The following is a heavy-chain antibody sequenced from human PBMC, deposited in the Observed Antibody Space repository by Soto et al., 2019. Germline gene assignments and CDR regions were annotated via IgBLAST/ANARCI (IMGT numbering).Heavy chain of an antibody. CDR1: GGTFSSYT. V-gene: IGHV1-69*02. D-gene: IGHD4-17*01. CDR2: IIPILGIA. Sequence: QVQLVQSGAEVKKPGSSVKVSCKASGGTFSSYTISWVRQAPGQGLEWMGRIIPILGIANYAQKFQGRVTITADKSTSTAYMELSSLRSEDTAVYYCARVKGTKVVMEAFDIWGQGTMVTFSS. CDR3: ARVKGTKVVMEAFDI. J-gene: IGHJ3*02.